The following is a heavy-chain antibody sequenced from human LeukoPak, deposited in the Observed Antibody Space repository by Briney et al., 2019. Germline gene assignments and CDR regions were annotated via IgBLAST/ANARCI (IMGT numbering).Heavy chain of an antibody. D-gene: IGHD3-22*01. CDR2: IIPIFGTA. V-gene: IGHV1-69*13. CDR1: GGTFSRYA. Sequence: GASVKVSCKASGGTFSRYAISWVRQAPGQGLEWMGGIIPIFGTANYAQKFQGRVTITADESTSTAYMELSSLRSEDTAVYYCARGRDYYDSSGYYSYYFDYWGQGTLVTVSS. CDR3: ARGRDYYDSSGYYSYYFDY. J-gene: IGHJ4*02.